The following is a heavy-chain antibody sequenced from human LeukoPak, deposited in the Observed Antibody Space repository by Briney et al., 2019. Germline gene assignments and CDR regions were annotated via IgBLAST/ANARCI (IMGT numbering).Heavy chain of an antibody. Sequence: PSETLSLTCTVSGGSISSGGYYWSWIRQHPGKGLEWIGYIYYSGSTYYNPSLKSRVTISVDTSKNQFSLKLSSVTAADTAVYYCARGALPDDFWTWGQGTLVTVSS. J-gene: IGHJ5*02. CDR1: GGSISSGGYY. CDR2: IYYSGST. V-gene: IGHV4-31*03. CDR3: ARGALPDDFWT. D-gene: IGHD3-3*01.